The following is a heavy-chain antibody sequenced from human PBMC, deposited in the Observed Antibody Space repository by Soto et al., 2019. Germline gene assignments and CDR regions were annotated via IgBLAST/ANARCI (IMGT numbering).Heavy chain of an antibody. D-gene: IGHD3-10*01. V-gene: IGHV1-2*04. CDR3: ARLARYGSGSSPDPDRPYYYYGMHX. CDR2: INPPSGGT. Sequence: ASLKVSCNASGYTFTGYYMHWVRQAPGQGLEWRGCINPPSGGTNYAQKFQGWVTMTRDTSISTAYMELRRLRSDDTAVYYCARLARYGSGSSPDPDRPYYYYGMHXWGQGTTFTVS. J-gene: IGHJ6*02. CDR1: GYTFTGYY.